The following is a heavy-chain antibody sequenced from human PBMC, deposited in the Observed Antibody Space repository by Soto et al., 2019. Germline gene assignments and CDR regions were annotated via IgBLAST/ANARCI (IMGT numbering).Heavy chain of an antibody. J-gene: IGHJ4*02. CDR2: ISYDRNNK. D-gene: IGHD3-10*01. CDR3: VRGEVINYDASLPHD. Sequence: QVQLMESGGGVVQPGRSLRLSCAASGFTFSSYAMHWVRQAPGKGLEWVAVISYDRNNKYYADSVKGRCTISRDNSKNTVYLQMNSLRVEDTAVYYCVRGEVINYDASLPHDWGQGTLVTVSS. CDR1: GFTFSSYA. V-gene: IGHV3-30-3*01.